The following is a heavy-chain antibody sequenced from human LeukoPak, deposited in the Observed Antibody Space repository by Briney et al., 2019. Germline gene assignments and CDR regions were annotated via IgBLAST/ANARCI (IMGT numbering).Heavy chain of an antibody. Sequence: SQTLSLTCTVSGGSISSGGYYWSWIRQHPGTGLEWIGYIYYSGSTYYNPSLKSRVTISVDTSKNQFSLKLSSVTAADTAVYYCARGRGYGGNSGTYYYYGMDVWGQGTTVTVSS. D-gene: IGHD4-23*01. J-gene: IGHJ6*02. V-gene: IGHV4-31*03. CDR3: ARGRGYGGNSGTYYYYGMDV. CDR1: GGSISSGGYY. CDR2: IYYSGST.